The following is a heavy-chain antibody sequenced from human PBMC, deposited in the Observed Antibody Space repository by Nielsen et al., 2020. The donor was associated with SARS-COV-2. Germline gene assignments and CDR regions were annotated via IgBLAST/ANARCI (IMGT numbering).Heavy chain of an antibody. J-gene: IGHJ4*02. CDR3: ARLADNTIFGVVIIPGYFDY. Sequence: SETLSLTCTVSGGSISSGGYYWSWIRQPPGKGLEWIGYIYYSGSTYYNPSLKSRVTISVDTSKNQFSLKLSSVTAADTAVYYCARLADNTIFGVVIIPGYFDYWGQGTLVTVSS. D-gene: IGHD3-3*01. V-gene: IGHV4-30-4*01. CDR1: GGSISSGGYY. CDR2: IYYSGST.